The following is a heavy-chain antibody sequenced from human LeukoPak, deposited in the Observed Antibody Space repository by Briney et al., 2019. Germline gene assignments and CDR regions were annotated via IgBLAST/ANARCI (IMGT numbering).Heavy chain of an antibody. CDR1: GGSISSGGYS. V-gene: IGHV4-30-2*01. D-gene: IGHD6-19*01. J-gene: IGHJ4*02. CDR3: ARVLSSGWSPHFDY. CDR2: IYHSGST. Sequence: PSETLSLTCAVSGGSISSGGYSWSWIRQPPGKGLEWIRYIYHSGSTYYNPSLKSRVTISVDRSKNQFSLKLSSVTAADTAVYYCARVLSSGWSPHFDYWGQGTLVTVSS.